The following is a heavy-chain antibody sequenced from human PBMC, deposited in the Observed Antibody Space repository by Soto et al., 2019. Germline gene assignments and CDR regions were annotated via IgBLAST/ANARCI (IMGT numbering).Heavy chain of an antibody. V-gene: IGHV1-69*12. CDR1: GGTFNRYA. CDR3: AQTLGSAVAGPGRFER. CDR2: ITPMLGIG. J-gene: IGHJ2*01. D-gene: IGHD6-19*01. Sequence: QVQLVQSGAGVKKPGSSVKVSCKASGGTFNRYAISWLRQAPGQGPEWMGGITPMLGIGNYAEKFQGRVTITADESTTTVHMERRRLICEDTAVYYCAQTLGSAVAGPGRFERWGRGTRVIDAS.